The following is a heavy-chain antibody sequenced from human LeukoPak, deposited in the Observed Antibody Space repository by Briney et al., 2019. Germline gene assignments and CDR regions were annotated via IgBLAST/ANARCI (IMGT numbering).Heavy chain of an antibody. D-gene: IGHD2-15*01. CDR3: ARSFIVVVVAATQGTPSPNDAFDI. V-gene: IGHV1-2*02. J-gene: IGHJ3*02. CDR1: GYTFTGYY. CDR2: INPNSGGT. Sequence: GASVKVSCKASGYTFTGYYMHWVRQAPGQGLEWMGWINPNSGGTNDAQKFQGRVTMTRDTSISTAYMELGRLRSDDTAVYYCARSFIVVVVAATQGTPSPNDAFDIWGQGTMVTVSS.